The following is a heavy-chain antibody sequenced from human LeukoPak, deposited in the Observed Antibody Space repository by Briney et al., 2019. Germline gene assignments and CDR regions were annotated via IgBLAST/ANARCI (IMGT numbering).Heavy chain of an antibody. D-gene: IGHD3-22*01. Sequence: ASVKVSCKASGYTFTSYAMHWVRQAPGQRLEWMGWINAGNGNTKYSQKFQGRVTITRDTSASTAYMELSSLRSEDTAVYCCARKGMGSYYYDSSGYYLDGAFDIWGQGTMVTVSS. CDR1: GYTFTSYA. V-gene: IGHV1-3*01. CDR3: ARKGMGSYYYDSSGYYLDGAFDI. CDR2: INAGNGNT. J-gene: IGHJ3*02.